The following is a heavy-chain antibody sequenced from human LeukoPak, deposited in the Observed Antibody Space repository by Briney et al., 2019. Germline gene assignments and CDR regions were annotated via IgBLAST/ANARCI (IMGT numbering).Heavy chain of an antibody. CDR1: GGSIRSSSNY. CDR2: IYYSGST. V-gene: IGHV4-39*01. CDR3: ARRGGGMT. D-gene: IGHD1-1*01. Sequence: SETLSLTCTVSGGSIRSSSNYWAWIRQPPGKGLEWIGSIYYSGSTDYNPSLTSRVTISVDTSKNQFSLKLSSVTAADTAVYYCARRGGGMTWGQGTLVTVSS. J-gene: IGHJ5*02.